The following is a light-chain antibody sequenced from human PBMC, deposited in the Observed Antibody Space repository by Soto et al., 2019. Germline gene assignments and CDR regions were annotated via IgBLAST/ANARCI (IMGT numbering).Light chain of an antibody. CDR3: QQYDNSVWT. Sequence: RVMTQNPATLSVSPDERATLSCRASLSVSSNLAWYQQKPGQAPRLLIYGASRRATGIPDRFSGSGSGTDFTLTISRLEPEDLAVYYCQQYDNSVWTFGQGTKVDIK. CDR2: GAS. J-gene: IGKJ1*01. CDR1: LSVSSN. V-gene: IGKV3D-15*01.